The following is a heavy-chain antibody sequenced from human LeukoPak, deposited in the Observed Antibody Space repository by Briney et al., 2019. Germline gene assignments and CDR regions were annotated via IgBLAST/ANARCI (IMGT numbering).Heavy chain of an antibody. D-gene: IGHD3-10*01. CDR3: TLIQGWGSGSYYRDF. CDR1: GFSISNDW. Sequence: GGSLRLSCAASGFSISNDWMSWVRQAPGKGLEWVARVKSRSAGETTDYAAPVKGRFTISRDDSKNTLYLQMNSLKAEDTAVYYCTLIQGWGSGSYYRDFWGQGTLVTVSS. V-gene: IGHV3-15*01. CDR2: VKSRSAGETT. J-gene: IGHJ4*02.